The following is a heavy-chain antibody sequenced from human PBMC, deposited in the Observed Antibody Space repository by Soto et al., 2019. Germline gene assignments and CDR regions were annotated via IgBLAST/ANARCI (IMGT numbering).Heavy chain of an antibody. CDR1: GGTFSSYA. V-gene: IGHV1-69*13. CDR3: AREGSGSGYYLAGAEYFQH. J-gene: IGHJ1*01. Sequence: GGSVKVSCKASGGTFSSYAISWVRQAPGQGLEWMGGIIPIFGTANYAQKFQGRVTITADESTSTAYMELSSLRSEDTAVYYRAREGSGSGYYLAGAEYFQHCGQG. CDR2: IIPIFGTA. D-gene: IGHD3-22*01.